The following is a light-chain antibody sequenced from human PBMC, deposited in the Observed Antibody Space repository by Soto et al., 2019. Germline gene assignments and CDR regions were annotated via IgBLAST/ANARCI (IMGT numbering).Light chain of an antibody. J-gene: IGKJ2*01. CDR2: AAS. V-gene: IGKV1-8*01. Sequence: AIRMTQSPSSLSASTGDRVTITCRASQGISRYLAWYQQKPGKAPKLLIYAASTLQSGVPSRFSGSGSGTDFTLTISCLQSEDFATYYCQQYYSYPYTFGQGTKVDIK. CDR3: QQYYSYPYT. CDR1: QGISRY.